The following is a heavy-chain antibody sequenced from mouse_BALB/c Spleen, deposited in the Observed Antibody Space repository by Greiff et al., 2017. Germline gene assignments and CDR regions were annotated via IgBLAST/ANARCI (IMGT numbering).Heavy chain of an antibody. CDR3: ARDRGLRRSAMDY. J-gene: IGHJ4*01. CDR2: IWAGGST. D-gene: IGHD2-2*01. V-gene: IGHV2-9*02. CDR1: GFSLTSYG. Sequence: VKVVESGPGLVAPSQSLSITCTVSGFSLTSYGVHWVRQPPGKGLEWLGVIWAGGSTNYNSALMSRLSISKDNSKSQVFLKMNSLQTDDTAMYYCARDRGLRRSAMDYWGQGTSVTVSS.